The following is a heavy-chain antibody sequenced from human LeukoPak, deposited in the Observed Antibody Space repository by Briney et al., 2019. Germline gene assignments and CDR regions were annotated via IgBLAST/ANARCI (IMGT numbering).Heavy chain of an antibody. CDR1: GFTLSTYA. J-gene: IGHJ4*02. CDR2: ISGSGGST. V-gene: IGHV3-23*01. D-gene: IGHD4-17*01. Sequence: GGSLRLSCAASGFTLSTYAMSWVRQAPGKGLEWVSAISGSGGSTYYADSVKGRFTISRDNSKNTLYLQMNSLRAEDTAVYYCAKGNRRSDYGDYVSFDYWGQGTLVTVSS. CDR3: AKGNRRSDYGDYVSFDY.